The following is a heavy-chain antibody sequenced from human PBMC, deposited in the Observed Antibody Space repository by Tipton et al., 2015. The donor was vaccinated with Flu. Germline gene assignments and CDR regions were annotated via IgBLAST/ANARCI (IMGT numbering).Heavy chain of an antibody. D-gene: IGHD6-19*01. V-gene: IGHV4-59*07. CDR1: GDSISSFY. Sequence: TLSLTCSVSGDSISSFYWSWIRQPPGKGLEWIAYISNSGSSNYNPSLKSRITVSVDTSKNQFSLILSSVTAADTAVYYCARSSRDWYRAMFDWGQGTLVTVSS. J-gene: IGHJ4*02. CDR2: ISNSGSS. CDR3: ARSSRDWYRAMFD.